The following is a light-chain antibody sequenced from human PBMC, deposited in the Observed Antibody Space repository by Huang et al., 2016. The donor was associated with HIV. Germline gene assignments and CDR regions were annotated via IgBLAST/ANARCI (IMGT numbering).Light chain of an antibody. V-gene: IGKV1-33*01. CDR2: DAS. CDR1: QDISNY. J-gene: IGKJ1*01. Sequence: DIQMTQSPSSLSASVGDRFTITCQASQDISNYLNWYQQKPGKAPKLLIYDASKLETGVSSRFSGSGSGTDFTFTISSLQPEDIATYYCQHYDNLRTFGQGTKVEIK. CDR3: QHYDNLRT.